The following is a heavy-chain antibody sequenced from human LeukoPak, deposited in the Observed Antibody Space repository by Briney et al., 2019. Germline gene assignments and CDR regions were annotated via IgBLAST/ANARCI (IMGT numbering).Heavy chain of an antibody. CDR2: IYYSGST. J-gene: IGHJ6*03. V-gene: IGHV4-59*01. CDR3: ARDNGLRYFGNYYYYMDV. D-gene: IGHD3-9*01. CDR1: GDSISGLY. Sequence: PSETLSLTCSVSGDSISGLYWSWIRQPPGKGLEWIGYIYYSGSTNYNPSLKSRVTISVDTSKNQFSLKLSSVTAADTAVYYCARDNGLRYFGNYYYYMDVWGKGTTVTISS.